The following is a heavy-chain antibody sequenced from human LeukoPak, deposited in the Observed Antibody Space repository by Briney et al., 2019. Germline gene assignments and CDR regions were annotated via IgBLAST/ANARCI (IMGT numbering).Heavy chain of an antibody. D-gene: IGHD3-3*01. CDR3: ARSRVWNDYRGYFDF. CDR2: VYHSGST. CDR1: GGSIMSYY. V-gene: IGHV4-59*01. Sequence: PSETLSLTCTVSGGSIMSYYWSWIRQPPGKGLEWIGYVYHSGSTNYNPSLQSRVTISVDTSKNQVSLKLNSVTTADTAVYYCARSRVWNDYRGYFDFWGQGTLVTVSS. J-gene: IGHJ4*02.